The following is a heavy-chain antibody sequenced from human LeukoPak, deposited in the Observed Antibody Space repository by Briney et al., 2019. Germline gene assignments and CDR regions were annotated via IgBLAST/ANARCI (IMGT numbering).Heavy chain of an antibody. CDR1: GFKFSSYW. CDR2: LYTGGTT. Sequence: GGSLRLSCAVSGFKFSSYWMNWVRQAPGKGLEWVSVLYTGGTTYYADSVKGRFTISRDNSKNTVYLDMNSLRAEDTAVYYCARAVDIVATTPFDLWGQGTMVTVSS. V-gene: IGHV3-66*01. D-gene: IGHD5-12*01. CDR3: ARAVDIVATTPFDL. J-gene: IGHJ3*01.